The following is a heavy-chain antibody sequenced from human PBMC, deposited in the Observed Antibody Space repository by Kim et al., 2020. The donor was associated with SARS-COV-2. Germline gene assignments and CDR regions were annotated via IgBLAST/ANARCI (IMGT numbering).Heavy chain of an antibody. V-gene: IGHV3-48*02. D-gene: IGHD3-10*01. CDR2: IDHSGRTT. J-gene: IGHJ6*01. CDR1: GFTFSPYS. CDR3: TRDEITLVSGSYYYGTDV. Sequence: GGSLRLSCAASGFTFSPYSMNWVRQAPGKGLEWVSYIDHSGRTTYYAASVRGRFTISRDNAKNSLSLQMNSLRDEDTAVYYCTRDEITLVSGSYYYGTDV.